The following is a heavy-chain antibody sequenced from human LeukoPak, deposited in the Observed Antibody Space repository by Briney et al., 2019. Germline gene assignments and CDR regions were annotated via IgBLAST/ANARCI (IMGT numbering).Heavy chain of an antibody. CDR2: INHSGST. CDR1: GGSMTSSSYY. V-gene: IGHV4-39*07. D-gene: IGHD4-23*01. CDR3: ARSDYGGLYYFDY. Sequence: KPSETLSLTCTVSGGSMTSSSYYWGWVRQPPGKGLEWIGEINHSGSTNYNPSLKSRVTISVDTSKNQFSLKLSSVTAADTAAYYCARSDYGGLYYFDYWGQGTLVTVSS. J-gene: IGHJ4*02.